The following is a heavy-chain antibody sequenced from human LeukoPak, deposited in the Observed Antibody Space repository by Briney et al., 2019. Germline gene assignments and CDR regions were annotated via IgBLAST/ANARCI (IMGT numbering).Heavy chain of an antibody. J-gene: IGHJ5*02. CDR1: GGSFSGYY. CDR3: ARGLGFDP. CDR2: INHSGST. Sequence: PSETLSLTCAVSGGSFSGYYWSWIRQPPGKGLEWIGEINHSGSTNYNPSLNSRVTISVDTSKNQFSLKLSSVTAADAAVYYWARGLGFDPWGQGTRVSVSS. V-gene: IGHV4-34*01.